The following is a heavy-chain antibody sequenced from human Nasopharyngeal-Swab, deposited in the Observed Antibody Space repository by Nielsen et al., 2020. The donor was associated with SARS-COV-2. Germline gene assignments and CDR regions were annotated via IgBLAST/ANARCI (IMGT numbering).Heavy chain of an antibody. CDR3: ARDLYSSGGKYYYYGMDV. CDR1: GFTLSRYD. D-gene: IGHD6-19*01. CDR2: IGTAGDT. V-gene: IGHV3-13*04. J-gene: IGHJ6*02. Sequence: GGSLRLSCAVSGFTLSRYDMDWVSQAKGKGMEWVSAIGTAGDTYYPGSVKGRFTISRENAKNSLYLQMNSLRAGDTAVYYCARDLYSSGGKYYYYGMDVWGQGTTVTVSS.